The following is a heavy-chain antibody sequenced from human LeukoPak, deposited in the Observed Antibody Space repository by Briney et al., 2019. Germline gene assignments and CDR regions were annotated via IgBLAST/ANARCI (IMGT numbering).Heavy chain of an antibody. Sequence: TGGSLRLSCVASRFSISNYWMNWVRQAPGKGLEWVANIKQDGSEKYYVDSVKGRFTISRDNAKNSVYLQMNSLRAEDTAVYYCARGFGGANAFDLWGQGTLVTVSS. CDR2: IKQDGSEK. V-gene: IGHV3-7*01. CDR3: ARGFGGANAFDL. J-gene: IGHJ3*01. D-gene: IGHD3-10*01. CDR1: RFSISNYW.